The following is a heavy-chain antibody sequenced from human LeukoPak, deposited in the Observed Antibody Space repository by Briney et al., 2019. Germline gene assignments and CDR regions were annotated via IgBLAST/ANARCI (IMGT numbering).Heavy chain of an antibody. D-gene: IGHD2-2*01. V-gene: IGHV3-66*02. CDR3: ARDLGRGYCSSTSCYGWFDP. Sequence: GGSLRLSCAASGFTVSSKYMSWVRQAPGKGLEWVSVIFSGDSTYYADSVKGRFTISRDNSKNTLYLQMNSLRAEDTAVYYCARDLGRGYCSSTSCYGWFDPWGQGTLVSVSS. CDR2: IFSGDST. CDR1: GFTVSSKY. J-gene: IGHJ5*02.